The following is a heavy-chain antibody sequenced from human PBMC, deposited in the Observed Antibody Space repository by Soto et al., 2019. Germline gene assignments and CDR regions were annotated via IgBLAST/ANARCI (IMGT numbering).Heavy chain of an antibody. Sequence: QTLSLTCVISGDSVSSNSAGWNWVRQSPSRGLEWLGRTYYKSKWNNDYALSVKSRITINPDTSKNQFSLHLYSVTPEDTAVYYCTGITWFRGMDVWGQGTTVTVYS. V-gene: IGHV6-1*01. J-gene: IGHJ6*02. CDR2: TYYKSKWNN. CDR1: GDSVSSNSAG. CDR3: TGITWFRGMDV. D-gene: IGHD3-10*01.